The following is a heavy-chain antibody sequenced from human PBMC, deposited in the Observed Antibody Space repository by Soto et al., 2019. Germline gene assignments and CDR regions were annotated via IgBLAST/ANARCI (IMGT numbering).Heavy chain of an antibody. J-gene: IGHJ6*02. CDR2: ISYDGLNK. CDR1: DFTFTTYG. CDR3: AKVIVPGANKYYGVDV. D-gene: IGHD2-2*01. Sequence: LRLSCAASDFTFTTYGFHWVRQAPGKGLEWVALISYDGLNKYYADSVKGRFTISRDNSENTMTLQMNSLRAEDTAVYYCAKVIVPGANKYYGVDVWGQGTTVTVSS. V-gene: IGHV3-30*18.